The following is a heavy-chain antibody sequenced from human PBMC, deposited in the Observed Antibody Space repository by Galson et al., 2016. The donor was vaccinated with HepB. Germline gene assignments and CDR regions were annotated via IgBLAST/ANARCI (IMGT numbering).Heavy chain of an antibody. D-gene: IGHD4-17*01. J-gene: IGHJ2*01. V-gene: IGHV4-59*01. Sequence: SETLSLTCTVSGGSISGYYWSWIRQPPGKRLEWIGYIHYTGSTKYNPSLKSRLTISVDTSKNQFSLKLSSVTAATTAVYYCARDRDATTVNRYFDLWGRGTLVSVSS. CDR1: GGSISGYY. CDR3: ARDRDATTVNRYFDL. CDR2: IHYTGST.